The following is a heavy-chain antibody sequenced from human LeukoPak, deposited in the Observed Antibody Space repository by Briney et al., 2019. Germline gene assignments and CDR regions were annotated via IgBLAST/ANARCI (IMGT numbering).Heavy chain of an antibody. Sequence: GGSLRPSCAASGFTFSSYDMHWVRQATGKGLEWVSAIGTAGDTYYPGSVKGRFTISRENAKNSLYLQMNSLRAGDTAVYYCARVKRYYYDSSGYYDYWGQGTLVTVSS. V-gene: IGHV3-13*01. CDR2: IGTAGDT. CDR3: ARVKRYYYDSSGYYDY. J-gene: IGHJ4*02. D-gene: IGHD3-22*01. CDR1: GFTFSSYD.